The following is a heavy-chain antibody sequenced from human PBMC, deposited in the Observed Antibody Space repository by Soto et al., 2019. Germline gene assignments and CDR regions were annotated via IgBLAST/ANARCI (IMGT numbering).Heavy chain of an antibody. V-gene: IGHV3-23*01. CDR2: ISGSGGST. D-gene: IGHD3-22*01. J-gene: IGHJ3*02. CDR1: GGSISSGDYY. CDR3: ASDYYDSSGYLFGGNDAFDI. Sequence: LSLTCTVSGGSISSGDYYWSWIRQAPGKGLEWVSAISGSGGSTHYADSVKGRFTISRDNSKNTLYLQMNSLRAEDTAVYYCASDYYDSSGYLFGGNDAFDIWGQGTMVTVSS.